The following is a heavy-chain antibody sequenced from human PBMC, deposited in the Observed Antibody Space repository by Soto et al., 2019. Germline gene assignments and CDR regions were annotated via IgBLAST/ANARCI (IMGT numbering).Heavy chain of an antibody. D-gene: IGHD4-17*01. CDR3: AKDAVSGDGIWLMDS. Sequence: PGGSLRLSCAASGFTFSNYAMTWARQAPGKGLEWVSSLLRSGSTAYYADSVRGRFTISSDTSANSLYLQMDSLRAEDTAIYYCAKDAVSGDGIWLMDSWGQGXVVTVSS. CDR2: LLRSGSTA. CDR1: GFTFSNYA. V-gene: IGHV3-23*01. J-gene: IGHJ5*02.